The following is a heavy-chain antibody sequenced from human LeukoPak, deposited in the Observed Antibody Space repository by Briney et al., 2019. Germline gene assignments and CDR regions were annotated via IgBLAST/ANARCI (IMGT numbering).Heavy chain of an antibody. J-gene: IGHJ4*02. Sequence: KPSETLSLTCTVSGGSISSYYWSWIRQPPGKGLEWIGFIYYSGSTNYNPSLKSRVTISVDTSKNQFSLKLSSVTAADTAVYYCARNGGGVRGVYYFDYWGQGTLVTVSS. CDR1: GGSISSYY. V-gene: IGHV4-59*08. D-gene: IGHD3-10*01. CDR3: ARNGGGVRGVYYFDY. CDR2: IYYSGST.